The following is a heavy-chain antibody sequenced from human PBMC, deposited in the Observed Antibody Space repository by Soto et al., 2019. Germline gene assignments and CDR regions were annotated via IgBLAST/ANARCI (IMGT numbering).Heavy chain of an antibody. V-gene: IGHV3-23*01. J-gene: IGHJ5*02. CDR2: ISGSGGST. D-gene: IGHD3-10*01. CDR1: GFTFSSYA. Sequence: GGSLRRSCAASGFTFSSYAMCWFRQAPGKGLEWVSAISGSGGSTYYADSVKGRFTISRDNSKNTLYLQMNSLRAEDTAVYYCSKNSVLWFGESTYWFGPWGEGTLVTGSS. CDR3: SKNSVLWFGESTYWFGP.